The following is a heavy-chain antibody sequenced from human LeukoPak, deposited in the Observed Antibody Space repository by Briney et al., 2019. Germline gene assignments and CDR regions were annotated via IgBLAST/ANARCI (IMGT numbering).Heavy chain of an antibody. D-gene: IGHD4-23*01. CDR1: GYTFTGYY. CDR2: INPNSGVT. J-gene: IGHJ4*02. V-gene: IGHV1-2*02. Sequence: GASVKVSCKASGYTFTGYYMHWVRQAPGQGLEWMGWINPNSGVTNYAQKFQGRVTMTRDTSISTAYMELSSLRSDDTAVYYCARDLFNLYGGNSGFHFDYWGQGALVTVSS. CDR3: ARDLFNLYGGNSGFHFDY.